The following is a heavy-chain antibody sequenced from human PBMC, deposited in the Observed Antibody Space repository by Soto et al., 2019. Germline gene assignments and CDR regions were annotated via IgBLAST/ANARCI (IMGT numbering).Heavy chain of an antibody. CDR2: ISSTTHYI. Sequence: GGSLRLSCAASGFTFTRYSMNWVRQAPGKGLEWVSSISSTTHYIYYADSMRGRFTISRDNTKNAVYLEMNRLRAEDTAVYYCARESEDLTSNFDYWGQGTLVTVSS. CDR1: GFTFTRYS. CDR3: ARESEDLTSNFDY. J-gene: IGHJ4*02. V-gene: IGHV3-21*06.